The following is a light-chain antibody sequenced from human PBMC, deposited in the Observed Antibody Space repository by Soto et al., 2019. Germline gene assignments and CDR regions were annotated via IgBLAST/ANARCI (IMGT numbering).Light chain of an antibody. V-gene: IGLV2-14*01. Sequence: QSALTQPASVSGSPGQSITISCTGTSSDVGEYNYVSWYQHHPGKAPKLIIYEVRNRPSGVSNRFSGAKSGNTASLTISGLQAEDDFYYYCSPYRTGSAPYVLGSGTRFTVL. J-gene: IGLJ1*01. CDR2: EVR. CDR3: SPYRTGSAPYV. CDR1: SSDVGEYNY.